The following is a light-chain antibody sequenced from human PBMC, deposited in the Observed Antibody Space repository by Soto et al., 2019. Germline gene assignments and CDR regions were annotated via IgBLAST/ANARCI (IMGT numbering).Light chain of an antibody. CDR2: EVS. CDR3: SSYTTSSTYV. CDR1: SNDVGGYNY. V-gene: IGLV2-14*01. J-gene: IGLJ1*01. Sequence: VLTQPASVSGSPGQSITISCTGTSNDVGGYNYVSWYQQHLGKAPKLMIYEVSNRLSGISNRFSGSKSGNTASLTISGLQSEDEADYYCSSYTTSSTYVFGTGTKV.